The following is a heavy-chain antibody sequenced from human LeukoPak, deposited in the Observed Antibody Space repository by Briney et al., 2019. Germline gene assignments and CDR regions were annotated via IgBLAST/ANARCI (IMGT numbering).Heavy chain of an antibody. J-gene: IGHJ4*02. Sequence: ASVTVSCKASGGTFSSYTNSWVRQAPGQGLEWMGRIIPILGIANYAQKFQGRVTITADKSTSTAYMELSSLRAEDTAVYYCARDRGSYRDGPFDYWGQGTLVTVSS. CDR2: IIPILGIA. CDR3: ARDRGSYRDGPFDY. D-gene: IGHD1-26*01. V-gene: IGHV1-69*04. CDR1: GGTFSSYT.